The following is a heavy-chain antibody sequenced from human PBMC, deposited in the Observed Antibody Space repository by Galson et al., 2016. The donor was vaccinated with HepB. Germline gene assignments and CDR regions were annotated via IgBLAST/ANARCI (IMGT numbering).Heavy chain of an antibody. D-gene: IGHD5-12*01. Sequence: SLRLSCAGSGFSYSDYIISWVRQAPGKGLEWISYLSSTSTLIYYADSVKGRFTVSRDNAKNSLYLQMNSLRAEDTALYYCARDRHGYTYYGTLGIGYFDLWGRGTLVTVSS. CDR2: LSSTSTLI. CDR1: GFSYSDYI. CDR3: ARDRHGYTYYGTLGIGYFDL. J-gene: IGHJ2*01. V-gene: IGHV3-48*01.